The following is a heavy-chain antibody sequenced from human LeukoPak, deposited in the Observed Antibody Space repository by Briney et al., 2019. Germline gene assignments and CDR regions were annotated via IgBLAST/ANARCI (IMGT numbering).Heavy chain of an antibody. V-gene: IGHV3-30-3*01. D-gene: IGHD6-19*01. CDR1: GFTFSSYA. Sequence: PGRSLRLSCAASGFTFSSYAMHWVRQAPGEGLEWVAVISYDGSNKYYADSVKGRFTISRDNSKNTLYLQMNSLRAEDTAVYYCARDSSGWYDHWGQGTLVTVSS. J-gene: IGHJ5*02. CDR3: ARDSSGWYDH. CDR2: ISYDGSNK.